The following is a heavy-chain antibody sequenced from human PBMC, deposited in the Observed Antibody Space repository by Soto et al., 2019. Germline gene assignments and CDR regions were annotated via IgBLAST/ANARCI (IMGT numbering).Heavy chain of an antibody. D-gene: IGHD3-10*01. CDR3: ARVRGGEQEGLKNDAFDI. V-gene: IGHV4-30-4*01. J-gene: IGHJ3*02. CDR2: IYYSGST. Sequence: SETLSLTCTVSGGSISSGDYYWSWIRQPPGKGLEWIGYIYYSGSTYYNPSLKSRVTISVDTSKNQFSLKLSSVTAADTAVYYCARVRGGEQEGLKNDAFDIWGQGTVVTVSS. CDR1: GGSISSGDYY.